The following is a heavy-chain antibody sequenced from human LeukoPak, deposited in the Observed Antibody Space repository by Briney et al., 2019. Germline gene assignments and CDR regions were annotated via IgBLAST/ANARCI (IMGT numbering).Heavy chain of an antibody. CDR2: IYHSGST. CDR3: ARVGMPLRYFDWLLVGFDY. V-gene: IGHV4-4*02. CDR1: GGSISSSNW. J-gene: IGHJ4*02. Sequence: SGTLSLTCAVSGGSISSSNWWSWVRQPPGKGLEWIGEIYHSGSTNYNPSLKSRVTISVDKSKNQFSLKLSSVTAADTAVYYCARVGMPLRYFDWLLVGFDYWGQGTLVTVSS. D-gene: IGHD3-9*01.